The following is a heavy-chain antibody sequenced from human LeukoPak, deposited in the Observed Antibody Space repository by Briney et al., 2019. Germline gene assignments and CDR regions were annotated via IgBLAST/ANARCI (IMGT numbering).Heavy chain of an antibody. Sequence: ASVKVSCKASGYTFSSYLMHWVRQAPGQGLEWMGWIIPNSGGTNYAQKFQGRVTMTRDTSISTAYMELSRLRSDDTAVYYCASLHIAATAFDPWGQGTLVTVSS. D-gene: IGHD6-25*01. CDR2: IIPNSGGT. CDR1: GYTFSSYL. J-gene: IGHJ5*02. V-gene: IGHV1-2*02. CDR3: ASLHIAATAFDP.